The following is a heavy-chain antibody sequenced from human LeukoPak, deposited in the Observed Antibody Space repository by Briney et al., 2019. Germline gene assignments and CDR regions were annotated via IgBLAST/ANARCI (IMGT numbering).Heavy chain of an antibody. V-gene: IGHV3-23*01. CDR2: ISGSGGST. CDR1: GFTFSSYA. Sequence: GGSLRLSCAASGFTFSSYAMSWVRHAPGKGLEWVSAISGSGGSTYYADSVKGRFTISRDNSKNTLYLQMNSLRAEDTAVYYCAKDLSVVPAAMVKWFDPWGQGTLVTVSS. D-gene: IGHD2-2*01. CDR3: AKDLSVVPAAMVKWFDP. J-gene: IGHJ5*02.